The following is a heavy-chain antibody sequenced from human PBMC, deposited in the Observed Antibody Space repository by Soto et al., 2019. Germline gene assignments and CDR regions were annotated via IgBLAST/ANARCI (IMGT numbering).Heavy chain of an antibody. D-gene: IGHD3-10*01. Sequence: QVQLQQWGAGLLKPSETLSLTSAVYGGSFSGYYWSWIRQPPGKGLEWIGEINHSGSINYNPSLKSRVTLAVDTSKNQFSLKLSSVTAADTAVYYCARGKVVRGSYVTLDYWGQGTLVTVSS. CDR3: ARGKVVRGSYVTLDY. J-gene: IGHJ4*02. V-gene: IGHV4-34*01. CDR2: INHSGSI. CDR1: GGSFSGYY.